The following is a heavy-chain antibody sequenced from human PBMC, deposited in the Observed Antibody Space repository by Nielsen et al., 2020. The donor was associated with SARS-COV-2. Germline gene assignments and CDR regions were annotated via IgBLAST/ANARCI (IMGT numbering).Heavy chain of an antibody. V-gene: IGHV3-23*01. CDR2: ISGRGHKS. CDR3: AKENFESTDYGEDAFDI. D-gene: IGHD4/OR15-4a*01. Sequence: LKISCAASGFSFNTHAMDWVRQAPGKGLEWVSGISGRGHKSFYADSVKGRFTISRDNSKNTVYLQMHSLRAEDTALYYCAKENFESTDYGEDAFDIWGQGTLVTVSS. J-gene: IGHJ3*02. CDR1: GFSFNTHA.